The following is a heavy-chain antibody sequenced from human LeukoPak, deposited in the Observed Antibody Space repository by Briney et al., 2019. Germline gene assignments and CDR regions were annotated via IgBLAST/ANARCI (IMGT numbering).Heavy chain of an antibody. CDR1: GFTFSHYG. CDR3: AREGHYDILTGYSPVEYYFYYMDV. D-gene: IGHD3-9*01. Sequence: QPGRSLRLSCEASGFTFSHYGIHWVRQTPGKGLEWVAAISPDGVEKHYADSVKGRFTVSRDNSKSTLYLQMNSLRAEDTALYYCAREGHYDILTGYSPVEYYFYYMDVWGKGTTVTVSS. CDR2: ISPDGVEK. V-gene: IGHV3-30*04. J-gene: IGHJ6*03.